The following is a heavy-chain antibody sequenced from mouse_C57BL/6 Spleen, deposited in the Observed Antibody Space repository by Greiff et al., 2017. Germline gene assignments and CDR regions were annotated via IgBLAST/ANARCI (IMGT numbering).Heavy chain of an antibody. J-gene: IGHJ2*01. CDR3: ARGEGLWFFDY. V-gene: IGHV1-54*01. Sequence: QVQLQQSGAELVRPGTSVKVSCKASGYAFTNYLIEWVKQRPGQGLEWIGVINPGSGGTNYNEKFKGKATLTADKSSSTAYMRLSSLTSEDSAVYFCARGEGLWFFDYWGQGTTLTVSS. D-gene: IGHD3-3*01. CDR2: INPGSGGT. CDR1: GYAFTNYL.